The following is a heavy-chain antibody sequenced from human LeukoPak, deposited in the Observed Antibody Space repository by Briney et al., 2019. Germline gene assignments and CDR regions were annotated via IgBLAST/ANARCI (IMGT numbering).Heavy chain of an antibody. J-gene: IGHJ4*02. CDR2: ISSSGSTI. CDR3: AKDNYDSSAVYYFDY. D-gene: IGHD3-22*01. Sequence: PGGSLRLSCAASGFTFSDYYMSWIRQAPGKGLEWVSYISSSGSTIYYADSVKGRFTISRDNSKNTLYLQMNSLRAEDTAVYYCAKDNYDSSAVYYFDYWGQGTLVTVSS. V-gene: IGHV3-11*01. CDR1: GFTFSDYY.